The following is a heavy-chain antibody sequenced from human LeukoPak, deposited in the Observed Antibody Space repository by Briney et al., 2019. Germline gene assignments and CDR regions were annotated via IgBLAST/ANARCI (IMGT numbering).Heavy chain of an antibody. J-gene: IGHJ4*02. CDR1: GYTFTGYY. Sequence: GASVKVSCKASGYTFTGYYMHWVRQAPGQGLEWMGWINPNSGGTNYAQKFQGWVTMTRDTSISTAYMELRNLNTDDTAVYYCARDPSNTSGRNLFFDYWGQGTLVTVSS. D-gene: IGHD6-19*01. V-gene: IGHV1-2*04. CDR3: ARDPSNTSGRNLFFDY. CDR2: INPNSGGT.